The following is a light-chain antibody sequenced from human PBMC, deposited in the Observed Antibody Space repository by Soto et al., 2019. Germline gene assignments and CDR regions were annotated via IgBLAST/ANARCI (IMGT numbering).Light chain of an antibody. CDR2: DVA. V-gene: IGLV2-14*03. CDR1: SIDVGGYNY. Sequence: QSALTQPASVSGSPGRSIAISCTGASIDVGGYNYVSWYQQHPGKAPKLMIYDVASRPSGVSDRFSGSKSGNTASLTISGLQAEDEADYYCSSYTSSSTLYVFGTGTKVTVL. J-gene: IGLJ1*01. CDR3: SSYTSSSTLYV.